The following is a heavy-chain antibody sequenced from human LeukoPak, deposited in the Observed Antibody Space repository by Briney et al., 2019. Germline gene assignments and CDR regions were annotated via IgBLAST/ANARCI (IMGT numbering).Heavy chain of an antibody. CDR3: ARAPMVRGVITSFDY. CDR2: IDSCSATI. Sequence: GGSLRLSCAASGFTFSSNSMSWVRQAPGKGLDWVSYIDSCSATIYYADSVRGRFTISRDNAENSLYLQMNSLRDDDTAVYYCARAPMVRGVITSFDYWGQGTLVTVPS. D-gene: IGHD3-10*01. V-gene: IGHV3-48*02. J-gene: IGHJ4*02. CDR1: GFTFSSNS.